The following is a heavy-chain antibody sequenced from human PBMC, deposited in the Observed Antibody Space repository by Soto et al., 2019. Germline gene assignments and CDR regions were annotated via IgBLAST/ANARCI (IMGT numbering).Heavy chain of an antibody. J-gene: IGHJ4*02. D-gene: IGHD6-19*01. Sequence: QITLKESGPTLVKPTQTLTLTCTFSGFSLSTSGVDVGWSRQPPGKALEWLALIYWNDDKRYSPSPKSRLTITEDTSKNQVVLTKTNMDPVDTATHYCAHRLGGIGVAGTFDYWGQGTLVTVSS. V-gene: IGHV2-5*01. CDR3: AHRLGGIGVAGTFDY. CDR1: GFSLSTSGVD. CDR2: IYWNDDK.